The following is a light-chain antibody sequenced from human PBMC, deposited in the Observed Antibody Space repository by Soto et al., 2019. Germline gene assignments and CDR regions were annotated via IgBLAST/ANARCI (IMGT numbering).Light chain of an antibody. J-gene: IGKJ1*01. CDR2: DAS. CDR1: QSISNW. Sequence: DIQITQSPSTLSPSVRDSFTITCLASQSISNWLALYQQKPGKAPKLLIYDASSLESGVSLRFSGSGSGTEFTLTISSLQPDDFATYYCQQYNSYSRTFGQGTKVDI. V-gene: IGKV1-5*01. CDR3: QQYNSYSRT.